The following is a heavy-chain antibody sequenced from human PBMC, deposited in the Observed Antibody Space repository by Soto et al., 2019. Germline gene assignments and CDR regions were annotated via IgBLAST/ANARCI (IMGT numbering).Heavy chain of an antibody. Sequence: GGSLRLSCAASGFTFSSYWMSWVRQAPGKGLEWVANIKQDGSEKYFVVFVKGRFTISRDNAKNSLYLQMNSLRAEDTAVYYCARAGIEMATTLYYYGMDVWGQGTTVTVSS. D-gene: IGHD5-12*01. J-gene: IGHJ6*02. CDR2: IKQDGSEK. CDR1: GFTFSSYW. CDR3: ARAGIEMATTLYYYGMDV. V-gene: IGHV3-7*05.